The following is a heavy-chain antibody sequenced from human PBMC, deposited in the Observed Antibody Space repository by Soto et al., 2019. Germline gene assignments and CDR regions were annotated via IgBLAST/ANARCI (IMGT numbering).Heavy chain of an antibody. CDR2: IYFTGSA. CDR1: GDSITSGGYY. Sequence: QVQLRESGPGLVKPSQALSLVCSVSGDSITSGGYYWTWLRQRPGKGLEWIGYIYFTGSAYYNPSLKSRMTMSVDKSKNQFSLRLRSATAADTAFDYCARERVLRSGWFDPWGQGTLVTVSS. D-gene: IGHD1-26*01. V-gene: IGHV4-31*03. J-gene: IGHJ5*02. CDR3: ARERVLRSGWFDP.